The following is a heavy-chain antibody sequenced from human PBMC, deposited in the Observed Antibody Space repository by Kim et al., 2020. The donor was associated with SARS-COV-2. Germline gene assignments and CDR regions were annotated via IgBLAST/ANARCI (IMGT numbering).Heavy chain of an antibody. CDR2: ISDSSIYI. Sequence: GGSLRLSCAASGFTFSSYSMDWVRQAPGKGLQWVSSISDSSIYIFSADSVKGRFTTSRDNAKNSLYLQMNSLRVEDTAVYYCARGGLNYGDHWDYWGQGTLVTVSS. V-gene: IGHV3-21*01. D-gene: IGHD4-17*01. CDR1: GFTFSSYS. CDR3: ARGGLNYGDHWDY. J-gene: IGHJ4*02.